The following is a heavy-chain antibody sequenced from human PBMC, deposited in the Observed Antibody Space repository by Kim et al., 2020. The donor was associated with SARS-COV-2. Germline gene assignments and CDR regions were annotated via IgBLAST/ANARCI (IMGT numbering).Heavy chain of an antibody. CDR1: GFTFSSYA. CDR3: ARSDPPPYGSGSYTRWDYYYGMDV. D-gene: IGHD3-10*01. Sequence: GGSLRLSCAASGFTFSSYAMHWVRQAPGKGLEWVAVISYDGSNKYYADSVKGRFTISRDNSKNTLYLQMNSLRAEDTAVYYCARSDPPPYGSGSYTRWDYYYGMDVWGQGTTVTVSS. J-gene: IGHJ6*02. V-gene: IGHV3-30-3*01. CDR2: ISYDGSNK.